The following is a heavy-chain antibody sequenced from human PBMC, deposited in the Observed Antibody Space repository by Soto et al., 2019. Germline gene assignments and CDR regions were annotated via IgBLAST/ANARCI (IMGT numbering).Heavy chain of an antibody. Sequence: SVKVSCKASGGTFSSYAISWVRQAPGQGLEWMGGIIPIFGTANYAQKFQGRVTITADESTSTAYMELSSLRSEDTAVYYCARVGKGSGSYYNVINSYFDYWGQGTLVTVSS. CDR3: ARVGKGSGSYYNVINSYFDY. J-gene: IGHJ4*02. CDR2: IIPIFGTA. V-gene: IGHV1-69*13. D-gene: IGHD3-10*01. CDR1: GGTFSSYA.